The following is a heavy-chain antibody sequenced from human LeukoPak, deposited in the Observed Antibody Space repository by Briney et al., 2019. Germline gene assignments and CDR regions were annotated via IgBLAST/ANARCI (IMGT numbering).Heavy chain of an antibody. D-gene: IGHD6-13*01. CDR3: TTEIAGAATPFDY. V-gene: IGHV3-15*01. CDR1: GFTFSNAW. CDR2: IKSKTDVGTT. J-gene: IGHJ4*02. Sequence: GGSLRLSCASSGFTFSNAWMSWVRQAPGKGLECVGRIKSKTDVGTTDYAVPVKARVTISRDDSQNTLYMQMNRLKTEDTAVYYCTTEIAGAATPFDYWGQGTLVTVSS.